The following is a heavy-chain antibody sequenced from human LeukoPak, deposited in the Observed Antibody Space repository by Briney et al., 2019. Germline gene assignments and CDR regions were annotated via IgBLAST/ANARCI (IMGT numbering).Heavy chain of an antibody. V-gene: IGHV3-23*01. J-gene: IGHJ5*02. CDR2: ISGSGGST. CDR3: AKEPRGGNSGGWFDP. D-gene: IGHD4-23*01. Sequence: GGSLRLSCAASGFTFSSYAMSWVRQAPGKGLEWVSAISGSGGSTYYADSVEGRFTISRDNSKNTLYLQMNSLRAEDTAVYYCAKEPRGGNSGGWFDPWGQGTLVTVSS. CDR1: GFTFSSYA.